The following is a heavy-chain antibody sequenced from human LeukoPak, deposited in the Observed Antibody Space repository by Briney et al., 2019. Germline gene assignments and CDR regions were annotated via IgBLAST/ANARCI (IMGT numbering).Heavy chain of an antibody. V-gene: IGHV1-18*01. J-gene: IGHJ6*02. Sequence: ASVKVSCKAPGYTFTSYGISWVRQAPGQGLEWMGWISAYNGNTNYAQKLQGRVTMTTDTSTSTAYMELRSLRSDDTAVYYCARVLSARIGFWSGKDNYYYSMDVWGQGTTVTVSS. CDR1: GYTFTSYG. CDR2: ISAYNGNT. D-gene: IGHD3-3*01. CDR3: ARVLSARIGFWSGKDNYYYSMDV.